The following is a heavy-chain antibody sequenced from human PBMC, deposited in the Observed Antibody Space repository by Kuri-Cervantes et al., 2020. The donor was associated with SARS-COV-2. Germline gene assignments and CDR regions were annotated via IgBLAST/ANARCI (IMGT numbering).Heavy chain of an antibody. CDR1: GFTFSSSW. D-gene: IGHD1-26*01. J-gene: IGHJ4*02. CDR3: ARDRRVGCADY. V-gene: IGHV3-7*01. Sequence: GESLKISCAASGFTFSSSWMSWVRQAPGKGLEWVANIKQDGSEKYYVDSVKGRFTISRDNAKNSLYLQMNSLRAEDTAVYYCARDRRVGCADYWGQGTLVTVSS. CDR2: IKQDGSEK.